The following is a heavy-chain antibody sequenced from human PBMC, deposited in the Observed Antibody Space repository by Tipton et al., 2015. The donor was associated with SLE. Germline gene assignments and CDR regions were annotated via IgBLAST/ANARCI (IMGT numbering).Heavy chain of an antibody. V-gene: IGHV4-39*07. J-gene: IGHJ4*02. CDR2: TPYSGST. Sequence: TLSLTCSVSGGSIRSSRYYSGWIRQPPGKGLEWLGSTPYSGSTYYNASLKTRVTISVDTSKNQFSLKLNSVSAADTAVYYCARHDGGVEAALDFWGQGTLVSVSS. CDR1: GGSIRSSRYY. D-gene: IGHD6-13*01. CDR3: ARHDGGVEAALDF.